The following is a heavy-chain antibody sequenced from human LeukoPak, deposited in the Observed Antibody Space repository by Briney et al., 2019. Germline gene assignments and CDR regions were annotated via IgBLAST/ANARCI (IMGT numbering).Heavy chain of an antibody. V-gene: IGHV1-18*01. Sequence: ASVKVSCKVSGYTFTSYGISWVRQAPGQGLEWMGWISAYNGNTNYAQKLQGRVTMTTDTSTSTAYMELRSLRSDDTAVYYCARDRPFYDILTGYYTSDYWGQGTLVTVSS. J-gene: IGHJ4*02. CDR3: ARDRPFYDILTGYYTSDY. CDR2: ISAYNGNT. D-gene: IGHD3-9*01. CDR1: GYTFTSYG.